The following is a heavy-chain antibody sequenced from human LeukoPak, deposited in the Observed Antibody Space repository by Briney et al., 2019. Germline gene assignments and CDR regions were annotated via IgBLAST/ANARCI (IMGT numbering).Heavy chain of an antibody. CDR2: ISTSGST. V-gene: IGHV4-4*09. CDR1: AASISYYY. D-gene: IGHD3-22*01. J-gene: IGHJ4*02. Sequence: SETLSLTCAVSAASISYYYWSWIRQAPGKGLEWIGYISTSGSTNYNPSLKSRVSISLDTSKNRFSLNLNFVTAADTAVYYCASPRSGYRYTFDYWGQGALVTVSS. CDR3: ASPRSGYRYTFDY.